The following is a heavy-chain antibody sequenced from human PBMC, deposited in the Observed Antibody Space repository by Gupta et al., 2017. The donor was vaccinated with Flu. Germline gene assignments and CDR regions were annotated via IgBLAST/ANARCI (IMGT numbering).Heavy chain of an antibody. V-gene: IGHV3-74*03. J-gene: IGHJ3*02. CDR3: ARGLYSTSSTEGLDI. Sequence: EVRLVESGGGLAQPGGSLSLSCAASGFVFSNSWMPWVRQGPGEGLVWVSRINSDGSTTTYADSVRGRFTISRDNAKNTLYLQVNSLTAEDTALYYCARGLYSTSSTEGLDIWGLGTMVTVSS. CDR1: GFVFSNSW. D-gene: IGHD6-6*01. CDR2: INSDGSTT.